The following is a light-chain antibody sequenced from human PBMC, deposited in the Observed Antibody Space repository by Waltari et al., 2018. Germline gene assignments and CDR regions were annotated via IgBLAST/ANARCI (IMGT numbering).Light chain of an antibody. V-gene: IGKV1-39*01. J-gene: IGKJ4*01. CDR3: QQGYRTPLT. CDR1: QSVSNY. Sequence: DIQMTQSPSSLSASVGDRVTITCRASQSVSNYLNCYQQRPGKAPKLLIYAASTLQSGVPSRFGGSGSGTDFTLTISSLQPEDFATYYCQQGYRTPLTFGGGTKVDIK. CDR2: AAS.